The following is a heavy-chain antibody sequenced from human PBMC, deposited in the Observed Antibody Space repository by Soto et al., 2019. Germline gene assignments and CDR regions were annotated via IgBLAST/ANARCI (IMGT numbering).Heavy chain of an antibody. CDR3: EREDYYDTGYYVV. Sequence: SSETLSLTCTVSGRSMSGYYWSWIRQPAGERLEWIGRIYTSGTTDFNPSLKGRVTMSVDTSKNQFSLKLTSVTAADTALYYCEREDYYDTGYYVVWGQGTQVTVSS. V-gene: IGHV4-4*07. D-gene: IGHD3-9*01. J-gene: IGHJ4*02. CDR2: IYTSGTT. CDR1: GRSMSGYY.